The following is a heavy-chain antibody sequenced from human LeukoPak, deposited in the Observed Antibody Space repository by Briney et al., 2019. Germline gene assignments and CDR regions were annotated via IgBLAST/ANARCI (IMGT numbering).Heavy chain of an antibody. CDR2: INSDGSTT. D-gene: IGHD6-19*01. J-gene: IGHJ4*02. Sequence: GGSLRLSCAASGFTFSNAWMHWVRQAPGKGLVWVSRINSDGSTTSYADSVMGRFTISRDNAKNTLYLQMNSLRAEDTAVYYCARVIYSGWEGELSDWGQGTLVTVSS. V-gene: IGHV3-74*01. CDR1: GFTFSNAW. CDR3: ARVIYSGWEGELSD.